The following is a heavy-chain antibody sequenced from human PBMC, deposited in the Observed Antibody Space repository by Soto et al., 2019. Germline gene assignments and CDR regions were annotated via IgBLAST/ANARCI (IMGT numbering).Heavy chain of an antibody. J-gene: IGHJ4*02. V-gene: IGHV4-4*02. CDR1: GDSISSDKW. Sequence: SETLSLTCAVSGDSISSDKWWSWVRQPPGKGLEWIGEINHSGSTNYNPSLKSRVTISVDTSKNQFSLKLTSVTAADTAVYYCARDKITGLFDYWGQGTLVTVSS. D-gene: IGHD2-8*02. CDR2: INHSGST. CDR3: ARDKITGLFDY.